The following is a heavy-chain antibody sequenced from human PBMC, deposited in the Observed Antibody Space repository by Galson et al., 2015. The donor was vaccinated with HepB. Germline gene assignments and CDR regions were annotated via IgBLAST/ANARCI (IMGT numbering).Heavy chain of an antibody. CDR3: ARTFDTYYMDI. J-gene: IGHJ6*03. V-gene: IGHV1-3*01. CDR2: INPGNGNT. Sequence: SVKVSCKASGYTFNTYTMHWVRQAPGQRLEWMGWINPGNGNTKYSQEFQGRVTITRDTSASTAYMELSSLRSEDTAVYYCARTFDTYYMDIWGTGTTVTVSS. CDR1: GYTFNTYT.